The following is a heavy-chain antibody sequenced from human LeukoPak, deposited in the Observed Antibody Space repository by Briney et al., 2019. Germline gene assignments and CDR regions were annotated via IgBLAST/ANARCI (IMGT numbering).Heavy chain of an antibody. V-gene: IGHV3-30*04. CDR3: ARYLYLDTAMVDVFDY. CDR2: ISVDGSNK. CDR1: GFTFSGYA. Sequence: GRSLRLSCAASGFTFSGYAMNWVRQAPGKGLEWVSVISVDGSNKYYADSVKGRFTISRDNSKNTLYLQMNSLRAEDTAMYYCARYLYLDTAMVDVFDYWGQGTLVTVSS. D-gene: IGHD5-18*01. J-gene: IGHJ4*02.